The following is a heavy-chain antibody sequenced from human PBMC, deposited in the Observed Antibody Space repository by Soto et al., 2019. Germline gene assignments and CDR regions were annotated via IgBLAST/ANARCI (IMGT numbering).Heavy chain of an antibody. CDR3: ASPTLLTGYSSGWYRAFDI. J-gene: IGHJ3*02. Sequence: ASVKVSCKASGYTFTSYDINLVRQATGQGLEWMGWMNPNRGNTGYAQKFQGRVTMTRNTSISTAYMELSSLRSEDTAVYYCASPTLLTGYSSGWYRAFDIWGQGTMVTVSS. V-gene: IGHV1-8*01. D-gene: IGHD6-19*01. CDR1: GYTFTSYD. CDR2: MNPNRGNT.